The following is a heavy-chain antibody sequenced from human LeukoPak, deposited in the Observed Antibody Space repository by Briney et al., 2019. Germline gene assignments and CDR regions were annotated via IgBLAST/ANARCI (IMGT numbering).Heavy chain of an antibody. CDR1: GYTFTGFY. CDR3: ARGRSSTSSPRSDNWFDP. CDR2: INPNSGGT. D-gene: IGHD2-2*01. V-gene: IGHV1-2*02. Sequence: ASVKVSCKASGYTFTGFYMHWVRQAPGQGLEWMGWINPNSGGTNYAQKFQGRVTMTRDTSISTAYMELSRLRSDDTAVYYCARGRSSTSSPRSDNWFDPWGQGTLVTVSS. J-gene: IGHJ5*02.